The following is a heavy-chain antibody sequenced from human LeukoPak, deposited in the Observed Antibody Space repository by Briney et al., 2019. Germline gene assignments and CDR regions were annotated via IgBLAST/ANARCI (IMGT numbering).Heavy chain of an antibody. CDR3: ASGGDYAVAFDI. Sequence: PGGSLRLSCAASGFTFSSYSMNWVRQAPGKGLEWVSSISSSSSYIYYADSVKGRFTISRDNAKNSLYLQMNSLRAEDTAVYYCASGGDYAVAFDIWGQGTMVTVSS. CDR2: ISSSSSYI. CDR1: GFTFSSYS. D-gene: IGHD4-17*01. J-gene: IGHJ3*02. V-gene: IGHV3-21*01.